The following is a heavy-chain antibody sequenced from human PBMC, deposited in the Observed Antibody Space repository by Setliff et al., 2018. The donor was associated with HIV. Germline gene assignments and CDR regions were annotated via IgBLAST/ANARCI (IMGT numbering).Heavy chain of an antibody. D-gene: IGHD6-6*01. CDR1: GFTFDDYT. V-gene: IGHV3-49*04. CDR3: TAVGSLAGRRPELN. J-gene: IGHJ4*02. CDR2: IRSKVYGGTT. Sequence: LRLSCTASGFTFDDYTMRWVRQAPGKGLEWVGFIRSKVYGGTTEYAASVKGRFIISRDDSRSIAYLQMNSLKTEDTAVYFCTAVGSLAGRRPELNWGRGTLVTVSS.